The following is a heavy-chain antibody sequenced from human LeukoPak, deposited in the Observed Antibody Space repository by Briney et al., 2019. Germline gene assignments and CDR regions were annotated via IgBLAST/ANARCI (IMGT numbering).Heavy chain of an antibody. CDR1: GYTFTSYD. CDR2: MNPNSGNT. CDR3: ARGHSSGWPRPFDY. V-gene: IGHV1-8*03. D-gene: IGHD6-19*01. Sequence: ASVKVSCKASGYTFTSYDINWVRQATGQGLEWMGWMNPNSGNTGYAQKFQGRVTLTRNTSISTAYMELSSLRSEDTAVYYCARGHSSGWPRPFDYWGQGTLVTVSS. J-gene: IGHJ4*02.